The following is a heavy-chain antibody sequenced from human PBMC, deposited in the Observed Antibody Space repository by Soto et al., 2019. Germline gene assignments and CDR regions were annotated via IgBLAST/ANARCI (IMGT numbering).Heavy chain of an antibody. J-gene: IGHJ4*02. D-gene: IGHD3-10*01. CDR1: GGSISSYY. Sequence: SETLSLTCTVSGGSISSYYWSWIRQPAGEGLEWIGRIYTSGSTNYNPSLKSRVTMSVDTSKNQFSLKLSSVTAADTAVYYCARDLMVRGVIYFDYWGQGTLVTVSS. CDR3: ARDLMVRGVIYFDY. V-gene: IGHV4-4*07. CDR2: IYTSGST.